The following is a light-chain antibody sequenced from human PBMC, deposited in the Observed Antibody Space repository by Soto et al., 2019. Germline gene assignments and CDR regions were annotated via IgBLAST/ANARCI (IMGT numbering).Light chain of an antibody. Sequence: QSVLTQPPSVSAAPGQKVTISCSGSSSNIGNNYVSWYQQLPGIAPKLLIYDNNKRPSGIPDRFSGSKSGTSATLGITGLQTGDEADYYCGTWDSSLSAVVFGGGTKLIVL. CDR3: GTWDSSLSAVV. CDR1: SSNIGNNY. V-gene: IGLV1-51*01. CDR2: DNN. J-gene: IGLJ2*01.